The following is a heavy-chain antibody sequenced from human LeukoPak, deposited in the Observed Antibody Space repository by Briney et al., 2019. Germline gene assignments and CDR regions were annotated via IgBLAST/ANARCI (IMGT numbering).Heavy chain of an antibody. Sequence: SETLSLTCTVSGGSISSYYRSWIRQPPGNGLEWLGYIYYSGSTNYNPSLKSRVTISVDTSKNQFSLKLSSVTAADTAVYYCARVLGYCSSTSCYGAYYYHYMDVWGKGTTVTVSS. J-gene: IGHJ6*03. V-gene: IGHV4-59*01. CDR3: ARVLGYCSSTSCYGAYYYHYMDV. D-gene: IGHD2-2*01. CDR1: GGSISSYY. CDR2: IYYSGST.